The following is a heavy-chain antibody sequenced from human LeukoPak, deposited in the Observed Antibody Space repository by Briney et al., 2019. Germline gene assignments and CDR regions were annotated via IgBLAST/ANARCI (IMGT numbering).Heavy chain of an antibody. CDR2: VYHNGNT. Sequence: PSETLSLTCTVSGYSISSGYYWGWIRQPPGKGLEWIANVYHNGNTFYNPSLKSRVTISVDTSNNQFSLTLTSVTAADTAVCFCARETSRIIYYWGQGMLVTVSS. CDR3: ARETSRIIYY. J-gene: IGHJ4*02. V-gene: IGHV4-38-2*02. CDR1: GYSISSGYY.